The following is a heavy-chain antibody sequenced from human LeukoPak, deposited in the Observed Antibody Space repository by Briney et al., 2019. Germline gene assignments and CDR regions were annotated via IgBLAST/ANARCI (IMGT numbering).Heavy chain of an antibody. V-gene: IGHV5-51*01. J-gene: IGHJ3*01. CDR2: NYVGDSDT. CDR3: ARCGHYDAYRV. Sequence: GESLKISCKGSGHTFSISWIGWVRQKPGEGLEWMGINYVGDSDTRYNPSFQGQVTISADRSTSTAYLQWSSLKSSDAAIYYCARCGHYDAYRVWGQGTLVSVSS. D-gene: IGHD2-21*02. CDR1: GHTFSISW.